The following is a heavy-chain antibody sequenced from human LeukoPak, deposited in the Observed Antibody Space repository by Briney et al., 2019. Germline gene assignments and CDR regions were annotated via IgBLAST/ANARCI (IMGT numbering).Heavy chain of an antibody. CDR3: ARDDILTGYYPNAFDI. Sequence: GASVKVSCKASGYTFTSYYMHWVRQATGQGLEWMGIINPSGGSTSYAQKFQGRVTMTRDMSTSTVYMELSSLRSEDTAVYYCARDDILTGYYPNAFDIWGQGTMVTVSS. J-gene: IGHJ3*02. D-gene: IGHD3-9*01. CDR2: INPSGGST. CDR1: GYTFTSYY. V-gene: IGHV1-46*01.